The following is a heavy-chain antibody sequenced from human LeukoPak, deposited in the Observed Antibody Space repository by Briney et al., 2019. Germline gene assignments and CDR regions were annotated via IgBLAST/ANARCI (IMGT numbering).Heavy chain of an antibody. D-gene: IGHD2-15*01. J-gene: IGHJ4*02. CDR3: ARAYYCGGGSCKLEY. Sequence: GESPKISCQGSGYSFNSYWIAWVRQMPGKGLEWMGIIYPGDSDTRYSPSFRGQITISADKSINTAYLRWSSLKASDIAMYYCARAYYCGGGSCKLEYWGQGTLVTVSS. CDR2: IYPGDSDT. CDR1: GYSFNSYW. V-gene: IGHV5-51*01.